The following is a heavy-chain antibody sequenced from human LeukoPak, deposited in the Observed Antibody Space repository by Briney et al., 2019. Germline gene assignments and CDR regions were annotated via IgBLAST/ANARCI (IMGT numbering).Heavy chain of an antibody. CDR2: TYYRSKWYY. J-gene: IGHJ4*02. Sequence: SQTLSLTCVISGDSVSSNSAAWNWIRQSPSRGLEWLGRTYYRSKWYYDYSVAVKSRVTVNPDTSKNQFSLQLSSVTPEDTAVYYCVRDPVGGSTIFDCWGQGTLVTVSS. V-gene: IGHV6-1*01. D-gene: IGHD1-26*01. CDR1: GDSVSSNSAA. CDR3: VRDPVGGSTIFDC.